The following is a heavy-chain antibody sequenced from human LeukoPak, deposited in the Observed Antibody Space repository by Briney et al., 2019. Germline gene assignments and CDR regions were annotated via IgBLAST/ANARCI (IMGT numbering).Heavy chain of an antibody. CDR1: GFTFSSYA. CDR2: ISYDGSNK. J-gene: IGHJ3*02. V-gene: IGHV3-30-3*01. D-gene: IGHD6-6*01. Sequence: GGSLRLSCAASGFTFSSYAMHWVRQAPGKGLEWVAVISYDGSNKYYADSVKGRFTISRDNAKNSLYLQMNSLRAEDTAVYYCARENLIVPHAFDIWGQGTMVTVSS. CDR3: ARENLIVPHAFDI.